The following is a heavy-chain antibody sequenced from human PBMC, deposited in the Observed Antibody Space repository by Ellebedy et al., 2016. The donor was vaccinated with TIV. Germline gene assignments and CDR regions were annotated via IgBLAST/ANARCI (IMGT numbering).Heavy chain of an antibody. V-gene: IGHV3-7*03. CDR2: IKQDGSEK. CDR1: GFTFSSYW. CDR3: ARDASMVYAY. D-gene: IGHD2-8*01. J-gene: IGHJ4*02. Sequence: GESLKISCAASGFTFSSYWMSWVRQAPGKGLEWVANIKQDGSEKYYVDSVKGRFTISRDNAKNSLYLQMNSLRAEDTAVYYCARDASMVYAYWGQGTLVTVSS.